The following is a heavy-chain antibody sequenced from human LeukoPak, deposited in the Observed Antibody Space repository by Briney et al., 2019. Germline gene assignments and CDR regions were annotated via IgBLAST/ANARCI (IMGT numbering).Heavy chain of an antibody. Sequence: SGGSLRLSCAASGFSFSSYNFNWVRQAPGKGLEWVSSISSTSTYIYYADSVKGRFTISRDNSKNTLYLQMNSLRAEDTAVYYCARGKYSSSSCADYWGQGTLVTVSS. D-gene: IGHD6-6*01. CDR1: GFSFSSYN. CDR3: ARGKYSSSSCADY. CDR2: ISSTSTYI. V-gene: IGHV3-21*01. J-gene: IGHJ4*02.